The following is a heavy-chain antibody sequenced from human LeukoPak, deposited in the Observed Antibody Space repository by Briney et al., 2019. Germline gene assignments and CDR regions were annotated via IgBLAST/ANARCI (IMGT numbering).Heavy chain of an antibody. CDR2: ISSSRSSYI. J-gene: IGHJ4*02. D-gene: IGHD4-17*01. Sequence: GGSLRLSCAASGFTFGDFTMHWVRQAPGKGLEWASCISSSRSSYIYYADSVRGRFTISRDNAKNSLYLQMNSLRAEDTAVYYCATSAETVTTPFDYWGQGTLVTVSS. V-gene: IGHV3-21*04. CDR3: ATSAETVTTPFDY. CDR1: GFTFGDFT.